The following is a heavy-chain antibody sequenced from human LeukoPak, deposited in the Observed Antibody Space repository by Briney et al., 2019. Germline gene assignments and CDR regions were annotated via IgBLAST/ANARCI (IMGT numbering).Heavy chain of an antibody. V-gene: IGHV3-15*01. J-gene: IGHJ4*02. Sequence: PGGSLRLSCAASGITFSNAWMSWVRQAPGKGLEWVARTKSKAAGGTTDYAAPVKGRFTISRDDSKNTLYVQMNSLKIEDTAVYFCTTHDRVTYYFDCWGQGTLVSVSS. CDR2: TKSKAAGGTT. CDR1: GITFSNAW. D-gene: IGHD3-9*01. CDR3: TTHDRVTYYFDC.